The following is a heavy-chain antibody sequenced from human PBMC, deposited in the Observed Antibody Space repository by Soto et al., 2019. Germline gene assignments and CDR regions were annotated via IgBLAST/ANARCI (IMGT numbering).Heavy chain of an antibody. CDR3: ARDPHTVINTGWFDP. CDR1: GGSISSYY. J-gene: IGHJ5*02. CDR2: IYYSGST. Sequence: SETLSLTCTVSGGSISSYYWSWIRQPPGKGLEWIGYIYYSGSTNYNPSLKSRVTISVDTSKNQFSLKLSSVTAADTAMYYCARDPHTVINTGWFDPWGQGTLVTVSS. D-gene: IGHD4-4*01. V-gene: IGHV4-59*01.